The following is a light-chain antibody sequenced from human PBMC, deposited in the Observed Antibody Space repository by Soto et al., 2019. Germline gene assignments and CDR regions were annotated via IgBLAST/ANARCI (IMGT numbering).Light chain of an antibody. V-gene: IGKV3-20*01. CDR3: QQDGSLPRT. CDR1: QSVSSSY. J-gene: IGKJ1*01. Sequence: EIVWTQSPGALSLSPGERAALSCMASQSVSSSYLAWYQQKPGQAPRLLTYGASSRATGIPDRFSGSGSGTGFTLTISRLEPEDFAVYYCQQDGSLPRTFGQGTKVDIK. CDR2: GAS.